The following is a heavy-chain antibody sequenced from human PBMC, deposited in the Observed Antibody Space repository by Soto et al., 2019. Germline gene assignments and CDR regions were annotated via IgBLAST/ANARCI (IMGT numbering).Heavy chain of an antibody. J-gene: IGHJ6*03. CDR2: INAGNGNT. CDR3: ARDRPSPAGYYYYYMDV. CDR1: GYTFTSYA. Sequence: ASVKVSCKASGYTFTSYAMHWVRQAPGQRLEWMGWINAGNGNTKYSQKFQGRVTITRDTSASTAYMELSSLRSEDTAVYYCARDRPSPAGYYYYYMDVWGKGTTVTVSS. V-gene: IGHV1-3*01.